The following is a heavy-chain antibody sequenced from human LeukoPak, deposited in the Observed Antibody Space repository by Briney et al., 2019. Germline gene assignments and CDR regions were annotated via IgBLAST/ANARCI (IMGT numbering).Heavy chain of an antibody. D-gene: IGHD3-10*01. CDR2: IYYTGT. CDR3: AGNYYGSGSYYSEDRY. J-gene: IGHJ4*02. V-gene: IGHV4-59*08. Sequence: SETLSLTCTVSGGSVTDYYWSWIRQSPGKGLEWIGYIYYTGTSYNPSLKSRVTISADTSKNQFSLKLSSVTAADTAVYYCAGNYYGSGSYYSEDRYWGQGTLVTVSS. CDR1: GGSVTDYY.